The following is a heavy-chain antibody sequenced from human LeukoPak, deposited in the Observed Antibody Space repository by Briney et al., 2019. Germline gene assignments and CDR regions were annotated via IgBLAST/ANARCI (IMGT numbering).Heavy chain of an antibody. D-gene: IGHD5/OR15-5a*01. CDR1: GFTFSNYW. J-gene: IGHJ3*02. V-gene: IGHV3-7*01. CDR3: ARDSNPNDGQVFYDAFDI. CDR2: IRRDGSVT. Sequence: GGSLRLSCAASGFTFSNYWMTWVRQAPGKGLEWVANIRRDGSVTHYVDSVKGRFTIFRDNAKNSLFLQMNSLRAEDTAVYFCARDSNPNDGQVFYDAFDIWGQGTTVIVSS.